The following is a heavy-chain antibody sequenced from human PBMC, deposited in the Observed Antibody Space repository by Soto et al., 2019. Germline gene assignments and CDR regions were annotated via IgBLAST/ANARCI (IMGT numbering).Heavy chain of an antibody. D-gene: IGHD4-4*01. CDR2: INPNSGGT. CDR3: ARHDYRHYYYYYYMDV. V-gene: IGHV1-2*04. CDR1: GYTFTGYY. Sequence: ASVKVSCKASGYTFTGYYMHWVRQAPGQGLEWMGWINPNSGGTNYAQKFQGWVTMTRDTSISAAYMELSRLRSDDTAVYYCARHDYRHYYYYYYMDVWGKGTTVTVSS. J-gene: IGHJ6*03.